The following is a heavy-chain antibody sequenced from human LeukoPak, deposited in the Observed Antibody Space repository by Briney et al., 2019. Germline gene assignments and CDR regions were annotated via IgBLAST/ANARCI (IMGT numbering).Heavy chain of an antibody. V-gene: IGHV3-66*04. CDR2: IYSGGST. Sequence: GGSLRLSCAASGFTFSSYGMSWVRQAPGKGLEWVSVIYSGGSTYYADSVKGRFTISRDNSKNTLYLQMNSLRAEDTAVYYCARLGGGYYGDYVTLIDYGGQGPLVTVSS. CDR3: ARLGGGYYGDYVTLIDY. CDR1: GFTFSSYG. D-gene: IGHD4-17*01. J-gene: IGHJ4*02.